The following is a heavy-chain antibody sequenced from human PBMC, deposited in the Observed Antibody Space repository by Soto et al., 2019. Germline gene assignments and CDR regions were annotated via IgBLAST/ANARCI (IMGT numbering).Heavy chain of an antibody. J-gene: IGHJ6*02. V-gene: IGHV3-30*18. Sequence: SLRLSCAASGFTFSSYGMHCVRQAPGKGLEWVAVISYDVSDKNYADPVKGRFTISRDNSKNTLYLQMNSLRAEDTAVYYCAKENTTISTMYYIYYFQYAVNVCAQGTRVTVS. CDR2: ISYDVSDK. D-gene: IGHD3-10*01. CDR1: GFTFSSYG. CDR3: AKENTTISTMYYIYYFQYAVNV.